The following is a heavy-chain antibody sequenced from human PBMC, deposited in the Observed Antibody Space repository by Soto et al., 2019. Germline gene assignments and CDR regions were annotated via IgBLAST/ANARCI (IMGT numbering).Heavy chain of an antibody. J-gene: IGHJ4*02. CDR1: GFIFSGYA. V-gene: IGHV3-23*01. CDR2: ISGSGGST. Sequence: TGGSLRLSCAASGFIFSGYAMSWVRQAPGKGLEWVSTISGSGGSTYYADSVKGRFTISRDNSKNTLYLQMNSLRADDTAVYYCAKDPSYDSNGYYYEGYFDYWGQGTLVTVSS. CDR3: AKDPSYDSNGYYYEGYFDY. D-gene: IGHD3-22*01.